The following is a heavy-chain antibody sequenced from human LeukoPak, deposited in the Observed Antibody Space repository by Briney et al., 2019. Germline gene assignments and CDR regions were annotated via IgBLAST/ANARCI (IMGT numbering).Heavy chain of an antibody. D-gene: IGHD6-6*01. CDR2: ISAYNGNT. J-gene: IGHJ4*02. CDR3: AREYSSSYGIPYYFDY. Sequence: GASVKVSCKASGYTFMSYVISWVRQAPGQGLEWMGWISAYNGNTNYAQKFQGRVTMTTDTSTSTAYMDLRSLRSDDTAVYYCAREYSSSYGIPYYFDYWGQGTLVTVSS. CDR1: GYTFMSYV. V-gene: IGHV1-18*01.